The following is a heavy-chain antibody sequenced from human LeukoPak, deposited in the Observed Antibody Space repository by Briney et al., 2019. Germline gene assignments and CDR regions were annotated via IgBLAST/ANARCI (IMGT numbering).Heavy chain of an antibody. Sequence: AGRSLRLSCAASGFSFTTYWMSWVRQAPGKGLEWVANIKEDGSEKYYVDSVEGRFTISRDNAKNSIYLQMNSLRAEDTAMYYCARDSAGNDYWGQGTLVTVSS. CDR1: GFSFTTYW. CDR2: IKEDGSEK. V-gene: IGHV3-7*01. CDR3: ARDSAGNDY. J-gene: IGHJ4*02. D-gene: IGHD6-13*01.